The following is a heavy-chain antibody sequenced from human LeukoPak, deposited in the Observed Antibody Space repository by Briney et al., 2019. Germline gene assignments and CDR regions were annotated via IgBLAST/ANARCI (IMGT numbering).Heavy chain of an antibody. CDR3: ARTSIPRQYSSSWYSGYFQH. Sequence: PSETLSLTCAVYGGSFSGYYWSWIRQPPGKGLEWIGEINHSGSTNYNPSLKSRVTISVDTYKNQFSLKLSSVTAADTAVYYCARTSIPRQYSSSWYSGYFQHWGQGTLVTVSS. D-gene: IGHD6-13*01. CDR1: GGSFSGYY. J-gene: IGHJ1*01. CDR2: INHSGST. V-gene: IGHV4-34*01.